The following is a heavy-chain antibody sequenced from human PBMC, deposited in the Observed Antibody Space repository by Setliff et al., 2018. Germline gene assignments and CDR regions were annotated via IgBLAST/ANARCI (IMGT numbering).Heavy chain of an antibody. Sequence: TLSLTCAVYGDSFSDYYWSWIRQPPGKGLEWIGSIYYTGSTYYNPSLKSRVTMSVDTSKRQFSLKLGSATAADTAVYYCARDMGQPYYFESWGLGTRVTVSS. D-gene: IGHD1-1*01. CDR2: IYYTGST. CDR3: ARDMGQPYYFES. V-gene: IGHV4-34*01. CDR1: GDSFSDYY. J-gene: IGHJ4*02.